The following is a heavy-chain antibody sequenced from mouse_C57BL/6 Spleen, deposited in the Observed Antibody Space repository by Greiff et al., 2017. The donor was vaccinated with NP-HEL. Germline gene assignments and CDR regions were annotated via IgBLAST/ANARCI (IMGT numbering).Heavy chain of an antibody. J-gene: IGHJ2*01. CDR1: GYSFTGYY. V-gene: IGHV1-42*01. D-gene: IGHD2-4*01. CDR2: INPSTGGT. Sequence: VQLQQSGPELVKPGASVKISCKASGYSFTGYYMNWVKQSPEKSLEWIGEINPSTGGTTYNQKFKAKATLTVDNSSSTAYMQLKRLTSEDSAIYYGTRDGYYDYDGPVWSQGTTLTVSS. CDR3: TRDGYYDYDGPV.